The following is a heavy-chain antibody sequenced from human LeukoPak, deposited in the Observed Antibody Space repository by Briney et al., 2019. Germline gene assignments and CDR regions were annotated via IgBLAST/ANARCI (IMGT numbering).Heavy chain of an antibody. CDR3: ARERGKDSSPFYYYYYMDV. D-gene: IGHD3-22*01. V-gene: IGHV1-69*13. Sequence: SVKVSCKASGGTFSSYAISWVRQAPGQGLEWMGGIIPIFGTANYAQKFQGRVTITADESTSTAYMELSSLRSEDTAVYYCARERGKDSSPFYYYYYMDVWGKGTTVTASS. J-gene: IGHJ6*03. CDR2: IIPIFGTA. CDR1: GGTFSSYA.